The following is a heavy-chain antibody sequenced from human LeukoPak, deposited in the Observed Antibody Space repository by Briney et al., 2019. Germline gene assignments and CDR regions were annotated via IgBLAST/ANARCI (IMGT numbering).Heavy chain of an antibody. CDR2: ISYDGSNK. Sequence: PGGSLRLSCAASGFTFSSYGMHWVRQAPGKGLEWVAVISYDGSNKYYADSVKGRFTISRDKSKNTLYLQMNSLRAEDTAIYYCAKPLLWFGELPPMGWDVWGKGTTVTISS. CDR1: GFTFSSYG. V-gene: IGHV3-30*18. CDR3: AKPLLWFGELPPMGWDV. J-gene: IGHJ6*04. D-gene: IGHD3-10*01.